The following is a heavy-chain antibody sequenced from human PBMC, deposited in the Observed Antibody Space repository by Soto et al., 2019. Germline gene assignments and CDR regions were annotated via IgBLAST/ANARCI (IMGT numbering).Heavy chain of an antibody. D-gene: IGHD4-17*01. Sequence: PLTCAVSGYSISTNYYWGWLRQPPGKGLEWIGSIYHSGSTYYNPSLKSRVTISVDTSKNQFSLRLTSVTAADTAVYYCARDLYASIYDAFKIWGQGTMVTVSS. J-gene: IGHJ3*02. CDR2: IYHSGST. CDR1: GYSISTNYY. V-gene: IGHV4-38-2*02. CDR3: ARDLYASIYDAFKI.